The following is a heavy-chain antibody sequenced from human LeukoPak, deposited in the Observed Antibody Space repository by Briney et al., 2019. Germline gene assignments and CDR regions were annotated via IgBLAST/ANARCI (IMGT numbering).Heavy chain of an antibody. D-gene: IGHD6-19*01. Sequence: PGRSLRLSCTASGFTFGDYAMSWFRQAPGKGLEWVGFIRSKAYGGTTEYAASVKGRFTISRDDSKSIAYLQMNSLKTEDTAVYYCTRDRRERLGYSSGGYAYWGQGTLVTVSS. V-gene: IGHV3-49*03. CDR1: GFTFGDYA. CDR2: IRSKAYGGTT. J-gene: IGHJ4*02. CDR3: TRDRRERLGYSSGGYAY.